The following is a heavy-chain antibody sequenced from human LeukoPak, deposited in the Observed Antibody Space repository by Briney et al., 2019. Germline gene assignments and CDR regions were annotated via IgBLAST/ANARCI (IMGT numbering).Heavy chain of an antibody. CDR1: GFTFSSYT. Sequence: GGSLRLSCAASGFTFSSYTMNWVRQAPGKGLEWVSSIPDNGAYSHHADSVKGRFTISRDNARNSLYLDMHNLGAEDTAVYYRVRGDSRDYWGQGTLVTVSS. J-gene: IGHJ4*02. CDR2: IPDNGAYS. D-gene: IGHD6-13*01. CDR3: VRGDSRDY. V-gene: IGHV3-21*01.